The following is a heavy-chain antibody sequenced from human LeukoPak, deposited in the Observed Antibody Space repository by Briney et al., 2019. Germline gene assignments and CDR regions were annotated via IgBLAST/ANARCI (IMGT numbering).Heavy chain of an antibody. J-gene: IGHJ3*02. CDR3: ARDYFRPNTAMDRWAAFDI. D-gene: IGHD5-18*01. CDR2: IIPILGIA. CDR1: GGTFSSYT. V-gene: IGHV1-69*04. Sequence: VASVKVSCKASGGTFSSYTISWVRQAPGQGLEWMGRIIPILGIANYAQKFQGRVTITADKSTSTAYMEPSSLRSEDTAVYYCARDYFRPNTAMDRWAAFDIWGQGTMVTVSS.